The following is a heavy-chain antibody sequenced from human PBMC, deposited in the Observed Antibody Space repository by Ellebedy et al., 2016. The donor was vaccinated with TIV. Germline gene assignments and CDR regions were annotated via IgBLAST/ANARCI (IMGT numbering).Heavy chain of an antibody. CDR3: ARDWVVPAATGSYYYGMDV. Sequence: SVKVSXXASGGTFSSYAISWVRQAPGQGLEWMGGIIPIFGTANYAQKFQGRVTITADESTSTAYMELSSLRSEDTAVYYCARDWVVPAATGSYYYGMDVWGQGTTVTVSS. CDR2: IIPIFGTA. J-gene: IGHJ6*02. V-gene: IGHV1-69*13. CDR1: GGTFSSYA. D-gene: IGHD2-2*01.